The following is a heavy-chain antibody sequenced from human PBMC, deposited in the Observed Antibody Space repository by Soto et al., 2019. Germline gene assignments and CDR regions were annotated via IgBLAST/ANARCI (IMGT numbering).Heavy chain of an antibody. J-gene: IGHJ4*02. D-gene: IGHD4-17*01. CDR1: GGSISNGGYY. Sequence: PSDPLSLTCTVSGGSISNGGYYCSWIRQHPGKCLEWIGYIYYSGSTYYNSSLKSRVTISVDTSKTQFSLKLSSVTAADTAVYYCARVVTVSHIDYWGQGTPVTVAS. CDR2: IYYSGST. V-gene: IGHV4-31*03. CDR3: ARVVTVSHIDY.